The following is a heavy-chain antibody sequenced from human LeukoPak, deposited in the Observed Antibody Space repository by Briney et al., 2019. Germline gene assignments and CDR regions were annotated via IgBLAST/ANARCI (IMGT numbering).Heavy chain of an antibody. D-gene: IGHD1-1*01. CDR3: ARVGTDYYYYYMDV. CDR2: IKQGGSEK. CDR1: GFTFSSYW. J-gene: IGHJ6*03. Sequence: GGSLRLSCAASGFTFSSYWMSWVRQAPGKGLEWVANIKQGGSEKYYADSVKGRFTISRDNAKNSLYLQMNSLRAEDTAVYYCARVGTDYYYYYMDVWGKGTTVTVSS. V-gene: IGHV3-7*01.